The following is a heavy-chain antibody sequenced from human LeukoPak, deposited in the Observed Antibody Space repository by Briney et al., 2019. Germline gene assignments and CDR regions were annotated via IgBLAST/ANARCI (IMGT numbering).Heavy chain of an antibody. Sequence: ASAKVSCKASGYTFTSYGIGWVRQAPGQGLEWMGWIGAYNGNTNYAQKLQGRVTMTTDTSTSTAYMELRSPRSDDTAVYYCARGIFTWVDYWGQGTLVTVSS. D-gene: IGHD2-21*01. CDR1: GYTFTSYG. V-gene: IGHV1-18*01. CDR2: IGAYNGNT. CDR3: ARGIFTWVDY. J-gene: IGHJ4*02.